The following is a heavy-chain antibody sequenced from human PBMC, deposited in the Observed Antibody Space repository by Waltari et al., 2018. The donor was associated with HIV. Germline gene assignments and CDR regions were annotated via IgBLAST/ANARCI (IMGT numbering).Heavy chain of an antibody. J-gene: IGHJ4*02. D-gene: IGHD6-19*01. CDR2: IFYSGNT. CDR1: GVSISSRDYY. V-gene: IGHV4-39*07. Sequence: QLQVQESGPGLVKPSETLSLTCTVSGVSISSRDYYWGWIRQPPGKGLEWIGIIFYSGNTYSNPSLKSRVTISVDTSKSQFSLNLSSVTAADTAVYYCARQWLALYFDYWGQGTLVTVSS. CDR3: ARQWLALYFDY.